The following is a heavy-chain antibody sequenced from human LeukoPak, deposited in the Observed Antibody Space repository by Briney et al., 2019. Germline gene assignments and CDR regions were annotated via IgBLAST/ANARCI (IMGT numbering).Heavy chain of an antibody. CDR2: ISAYNGNT. D-gene: IGHD6-19*01. Sequence: GASAKVSCKASGYTFTSYGISWVRQAPGQGLEWVGWISAYNGNTNYAQKLQGRVTMTTDTSTSTAYMELRGLRSDDTAVYYCAREHAGWYSLDYWGQGTLVTVSS. CDR1: GYTFTSYG. V-gene: IGHV1-18*01. CDR3: AREHAGWYSLDY. J-gene: IGHJ4*02.